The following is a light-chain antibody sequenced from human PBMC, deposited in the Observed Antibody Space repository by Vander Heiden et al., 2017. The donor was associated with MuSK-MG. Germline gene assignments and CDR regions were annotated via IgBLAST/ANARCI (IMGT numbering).Light chain of an antibody. CDR2: WAF. CDR3: QQDDSTPRT. CDR1: QSVLYSSNNKNY. Sequence: DIVMTQSPDSLAVSLGERATINCKSSQSVLYSSNNKNYLAWYQQKPGQPPKLLIYWAFTRESGVPDRFSGSGSGTDFTLTISSLQAEDVAVYYCQQDDSTPRTFGQGTKLEIK. J-gene: IGKJ2*01. V-gene: IGKV4-1*01.